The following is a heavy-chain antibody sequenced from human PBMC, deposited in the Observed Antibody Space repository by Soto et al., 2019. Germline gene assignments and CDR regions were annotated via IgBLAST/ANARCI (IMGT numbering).Heavy chain of an antibody. J-gene: IGHJ5*02. V-gene: IGHV1-3*01. CDR1: GYTFTSYA. Sequence: ASVKVSCKASGYTFTSYAMHWVRQAPGQRLEWMGWINAGNGNTKYSQKFQGRVTITRDTSASTAYMELSSLRSEDTAVYYCATLTTLYYDILTGSRPLDNWIDPWGQGTLVTVSS. D-gene: IGHD3-9*01. CDR2: INAGNGNT. CDR3: ATLTTLYYDILTGSRPLDNWIDP.